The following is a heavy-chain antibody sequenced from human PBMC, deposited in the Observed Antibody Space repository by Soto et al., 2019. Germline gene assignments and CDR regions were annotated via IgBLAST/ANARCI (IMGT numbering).Heavy chain of an antibody. D-gene: IGHD1-1*01. J-gene: IGHJ4*02. CDR1: SGALTGYY. Sequence: QVQLQQWGAGLLKPSDTLSLSCAVYSGALTGYYWSWIRQPPGKGLEWIGEVSHSGITNYNPSLQSRVTVSVDTSRNQFSLTVGSVTAADTAVYYCARGLVATGLFPSFDYWGQGTLVTVSS. V-gene: IGHV4-34*01. CDR3: ARGLVATGLFPSFDY. CDR2: VSHSGIT.